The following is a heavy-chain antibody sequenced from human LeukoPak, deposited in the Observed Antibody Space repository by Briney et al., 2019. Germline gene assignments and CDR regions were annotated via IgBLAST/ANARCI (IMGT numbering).Heavy chain of an antibody. V-gene: IGHV3-30*04. CDR1: GFTFSSYA. D-gene: IGHD3-10*01. Sequence: PGGSLRLSCAASGFTFSSYAMHWVRQAPGKGLEWVAVISYDGSNKYYADSVKGRFTISRDNSKNTLYLQMNSLRAEDTAVYYCARDGAGWESYYTNNYYYGMDVWGQGTTVTVSS. CDR2: ISYDGSNK. J-gene: IGHJ6*02. CDR3: ARDGAGWESYYTNNYYYGMDV.